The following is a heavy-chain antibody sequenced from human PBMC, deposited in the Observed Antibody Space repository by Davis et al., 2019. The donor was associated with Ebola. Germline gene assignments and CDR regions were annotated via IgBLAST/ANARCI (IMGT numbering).Heavy chain of an antibody. J-gene: IGHJ4*02. CDR2: ISSSSSYI. CDR1: GFTFSSYS. D-gene: IGHD3-10*01. Sequence: GESLKISCAASGFTFSSYSMNWVRQAPGKGLEWVSSISSSSSYIYYADSVKGRFTISRDNAKNSLYLQMNSLRDEDTAVYYCARDSEGSGSGDYWGQGTLVTVSS. CDR3: ARDSEGSGSGDY. V-gene: IGHV3-21*01.